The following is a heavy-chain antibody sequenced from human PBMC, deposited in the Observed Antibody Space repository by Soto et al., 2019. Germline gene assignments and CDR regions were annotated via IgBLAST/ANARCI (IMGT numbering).Heavy chain of an antibody. D-gene: IGHD3-16*01. CDR2: IYYSGNT. J-gene: IGHJ5*02. V-gene: IGHV4-31*01. Sequence: QVQLQESGPGLVKPSQTLSLTCSVSGGSISSGGYHWSWIRHHPGKVLEWMGYIYYSGNTYYSPSLKSPITISVATSKTQFSLKPSSVTAADTAVYYCARANRSFANFFDPWGQGTLVTVSS. CDR1: GGSISSGGYH. CDR3: ARANRSFANFFDP.